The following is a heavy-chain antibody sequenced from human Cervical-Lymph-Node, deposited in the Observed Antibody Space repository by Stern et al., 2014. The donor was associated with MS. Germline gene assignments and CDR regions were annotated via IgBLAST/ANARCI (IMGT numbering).Heavy chain of an antibody. D-gene: IGHD3-3*01. CDR2: ISYDGVYK. Sequence: GQLVESGGGVVQPGRSLRLSCAASGFTFSTSGMHWVRQAPGKGLEWVAGISYDGVYKYSADSVKGRFTISRDNSNNTLYLQLNSLRPEDTAVYYCAKERAIFGVIVQTWDVWGQGTTVTVAS. J-gene: IGHJ6*02. CDR3: AKERAIFGVIVQTWDV. V-gene: IGHV3-30*18. CDR1: GFTFSTSG.